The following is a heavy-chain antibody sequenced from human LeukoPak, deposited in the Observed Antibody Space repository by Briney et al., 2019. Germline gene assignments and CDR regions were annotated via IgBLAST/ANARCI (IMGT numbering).Heavy chain of an antibody. CDR2: IYYSGST. CDR1: GGSISSYC. CDR3: ARESFDWPRGHFDY. V-gene: IGHV4-59*12. J-gene: IGHJ4*02. D-gene: IGHD3-9*01. Sequence: SETLSLTCTVSGGSISSYCWSWIRQPPGKGLEWIGYIYYSGSTNYNPSLKSRVTISVDTSKNQFSLKLSSVTAADTAVYYCARESFDWPRGHFDYWGQGTLVTVSS.